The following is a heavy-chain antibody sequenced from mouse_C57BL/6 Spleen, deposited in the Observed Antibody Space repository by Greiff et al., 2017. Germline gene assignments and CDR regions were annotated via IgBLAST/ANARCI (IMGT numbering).Heavy chain of an antibody. Sequence: VQLQQSGAELAKPGASVQLSCKASGYTFTSYWMHWVKQRPGQGLEWIGYINPSSGYTKYNQKFKDKATLTADKSSSTAYMQLSSLTYEDSAVYYCARSDDGYYDYFDYWGQGTTLTVSS. J-gene: IGHJ2*01. CDR3: ARSDDGYYDYFDY. CDR2: INPSSGYT. D-gene: IGHD2-3*01. CDR1: GYTFTSYW. V-gene: IGHV1-7*01.